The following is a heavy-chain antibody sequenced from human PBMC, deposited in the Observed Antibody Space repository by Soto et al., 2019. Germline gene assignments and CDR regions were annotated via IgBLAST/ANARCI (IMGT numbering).Heavy chain of an antibody. D-gene: IGHD7-27*01. CDR3: ARGRYCLTGRCFPNWFDS. V-gene: IGHV4-30-4*01. Sequence: LSLTCSVSGDSISNLDYFWAWIRQPPGQALEYIGYIYKSATTYYKPSFESRVAISVDTSKSQFSLNVNSVTAADTAVYFCARGRYCLTGRCFPNWFDSWGQGALGTASS. CDR1: GDSISNLDYF. CDR2: IYKSATT. J-gene: IGHJ5*01.